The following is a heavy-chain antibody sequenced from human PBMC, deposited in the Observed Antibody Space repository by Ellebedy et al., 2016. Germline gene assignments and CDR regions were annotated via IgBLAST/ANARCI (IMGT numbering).Heavy chain of an antibody. CDR1: GFTFSIAG. Sequence: GESLKISXAASGFTFSIAGMTWVRQAPGKGLEWVATIVFSRTATYYADSVKGRFIISRDNTKNSLFLQMNSLGVEDTAVYYCARDGSEWSRDYWGQGTLVTVSS. V-gene: IGHV3-21*01. D-gene: IGHD3-3*01. CDR2: IVFSRTAT. CDR3: ARDGSEWSRDY. J-gene: IGHJ4*02.